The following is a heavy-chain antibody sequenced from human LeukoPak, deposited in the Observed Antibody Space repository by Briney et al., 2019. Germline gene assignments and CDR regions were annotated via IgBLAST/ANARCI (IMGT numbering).Heavy chain of an antibody. CDR1: GGSISSYY. CDR3: ARWRQSIYYYGSGSYYNNWFDP. V-gene: IGHV4-59*01. Sequence: SETLSLTCTVSGGSISSYYWSWIRQPPGKGLEWIGYIFYSGSTNYNPSLRSRVTISVDTSKNQFSLKLSSVTAADTAVYYCARWRQSIYYYGSGSYYNNWFDPWGQGTLVTVSS. D-gene: IGHD3-10*01. J-gene: IGHJ5*02. CDR2: IFYSGST.